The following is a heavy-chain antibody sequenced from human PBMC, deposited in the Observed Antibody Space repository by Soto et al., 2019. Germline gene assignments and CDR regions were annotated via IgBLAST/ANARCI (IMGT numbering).Heavy chain of an antibody. CDR1: GGSINTYY. Sequence: QVQLQESGPGLVKPSETLSLTCTASGGSINTYYWNWIRQSPGKGLEWIGYIYYTGNTKYNPSLESRVTISVDTSKKHFFLTLDSVTPADTAVYYCAGGPYYFGLDVWGQGTTVTVSS. J-gene: IGHJ6*02. V-gene: IGHV4-59*01. CDR2: IYYTGNT. CDR3: AGGPYYFGLDV. D-gene: IGHD3-10*01.